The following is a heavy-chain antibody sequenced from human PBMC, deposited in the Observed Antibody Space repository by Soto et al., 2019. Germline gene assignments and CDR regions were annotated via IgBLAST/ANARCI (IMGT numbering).Heavy chain of an antibody. D-gene: IGHD2-15*01. CDR2: IFPSGSDT. V-gene: IGHV5-51*01. CDR1: GYTFTNIW. Sequence: GESLKISCKGSGYTFTNIWIGWVRQMPGKGLEWMGIIFPSGSDTRYSPSFQGQVTISADKSINTAYLQWSSLKASDTAVYYCARYSLIVSPLYVIDVWGQGTTVTVS. J-gene: IGHJ6*02. CDR3: ARYSLIVSPLYVIDV.